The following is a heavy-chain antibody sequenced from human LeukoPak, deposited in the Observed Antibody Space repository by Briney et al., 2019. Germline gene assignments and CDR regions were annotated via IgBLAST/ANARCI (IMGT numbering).Heavy chain of an antibody. V-gene: IGHV3-21*01. J-gene: IGHJ4*02. Sequence: GGSLRLSCVASGVTFSSYGMHWVRQAPGKGLEWVSSISSSSSYIYYADSVKGRFTISRDNAKNSLYLQMNSLRAEDTAVYYCARDWGLGVGFAYWGQGTLVTVSS. CDR1: GVTFSSYG. CDR3: ARDWGLGVGFAY. D-gene: IGHD3-16*01. CDR2: ISSSSSYI.